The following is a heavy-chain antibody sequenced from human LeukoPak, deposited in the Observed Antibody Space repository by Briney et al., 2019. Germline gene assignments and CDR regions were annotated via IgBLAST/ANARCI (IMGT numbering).Heavy chain of an antibody. CDR1: GGSISSYY. Sequence: SETLSLTCTVSGGSISSYYWSWIRQPPGKGLEWIGSIYYSGSTCYNPSLKSRVTISVDTSKNQFSLKLSSVTAADTAVYYCARDLLRFDVWGKGTTVTVSS. D-gene: IGHD3-3*01. J-gene: IGHJ6*04. V-gene: IGHV4-39*07. CDR2: IYYSGST. CDR3: ARDLLRFDV.